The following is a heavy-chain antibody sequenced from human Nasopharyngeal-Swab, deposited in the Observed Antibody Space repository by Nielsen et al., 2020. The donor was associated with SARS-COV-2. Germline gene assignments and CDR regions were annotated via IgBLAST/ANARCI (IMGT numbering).Heavy chain of an antibody. CDR2: IYHSGST. Sequence: SETLSLTCAVSGGSISSSNWWSWVRQSPGKGLEWIGEIYHSGSTNYNPSLKSRVTISVDKSKNQFSLKLSSVTAAATAVYYCARVRWQWLVKDMKRNYFDYWGQGTLVTVSS. CDR3: ARVRWQWLVKDMKRNYFDY. V-gene: IGHV4-4*02. J-gene: IGHJ4*02. D-gene: IGHD6-19*01. CDR1: GGSISSSNW.